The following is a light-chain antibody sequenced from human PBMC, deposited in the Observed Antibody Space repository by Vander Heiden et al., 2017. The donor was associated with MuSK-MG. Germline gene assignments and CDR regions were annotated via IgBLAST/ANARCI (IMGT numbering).Light chain of an antibody. V-gene: IGLV2-8*01. Sequence: QSPLPHPPSASGSPGQSLTLSCAGPSLDVCGYNTVSRYRHHLGTPPLLRRYEVTKRPSGVPDRFSASKSGTTASTTASGLQAEDDASYYCSSYASNNYSMFGGGTKMPVL. CDR1: SLDVCGYNT. J-gene: IGLJ3*02. CDR3: SSYASNNYSM. CDR2: EVT.